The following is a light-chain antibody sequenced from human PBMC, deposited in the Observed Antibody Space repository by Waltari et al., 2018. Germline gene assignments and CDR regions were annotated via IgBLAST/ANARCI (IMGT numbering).Light chain of an antibody. Sequence: EIVLTQSPATLSLSSGDRANLSCRASQSVSSSLAWYQQRPGQAPRLLIYDASNRATGLPARFSGSGSGTDFTLTISSLEPEDFAVYYCQQRSSWPLTFGGGTKVEVK. V-gene: IGKV3-11*01. CDR1: QSVSSS. J-gene: IGKJ4*01. CDR3: QQRSSWPLT. CDR2: DAS.